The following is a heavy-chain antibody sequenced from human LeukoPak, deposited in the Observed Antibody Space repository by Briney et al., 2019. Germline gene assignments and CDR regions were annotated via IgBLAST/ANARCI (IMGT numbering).Heavy chain of an antibody. D-gene: IGHD7-27*01. V-gene: IGHV4-39*02. CDR2: MYNSGTG. Sequence: SETLSLTCTVSGGSISSSSYYWGWIRQPPGKGLEWIGEMYNSGTGTYKPSLRSRVTMFFDESKNHFSLKLNSVTAADTAVYYCARGGNWDFDYWGQGVLVFVSS. CDR1: GGSISSSSYY. CDR3: ARGGNWDFDY. J-gene: IGHJ4*02.